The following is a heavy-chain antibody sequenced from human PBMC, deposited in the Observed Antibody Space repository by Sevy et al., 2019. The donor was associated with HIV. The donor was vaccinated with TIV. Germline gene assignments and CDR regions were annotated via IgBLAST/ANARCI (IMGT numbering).Heavy chain of an antibody. J-gene: IGHJ4*02. CDR2: INTNTGNP. Sequence: GSVKVSCKASGYTFTSYAMNWVRQAPGQGLEWMGWINTNTGNPTYAQGFTGRFVFSLDTSVSTAYLQISGLKAEDTAVYYCARDQPTRILGDSDYWGQGTLVTVSS. V-gene: IGHV7-4-1*02. CDR3: ARDQPTRILGDSDY. CDR1: GYTFTSYA. D-gene: IGHD3-16*01.